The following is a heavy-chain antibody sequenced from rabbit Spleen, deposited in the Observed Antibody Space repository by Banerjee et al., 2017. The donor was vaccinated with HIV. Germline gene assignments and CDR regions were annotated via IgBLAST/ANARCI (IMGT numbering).Heavy chain of an antibody. CDR1: GFDLSNSYY. CDR2: IYTGGSGGI. V-gene: IGHV1S40*01. D-gene: IGHD4-1*01. J-gene: IGHJ4*01. CDR3: GRDLAGVIGWNFNL. Sequence: QTLEESGGDLVKPGASLTLTCTASGFDLSNSYYIYWVRQAPGKGLEWIGCIYTGGSGGIYYASWARGRLTISKTSSTTVTLQMTSLTAADTATYFCGRDLAGVIGWNFNLWGQGTLVTVS.